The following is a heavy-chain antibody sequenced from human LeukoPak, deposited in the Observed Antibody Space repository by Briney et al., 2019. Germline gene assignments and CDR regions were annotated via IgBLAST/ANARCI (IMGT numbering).Heavy chain of an antibody. Sequence: PSHTLSLTCALHGRSFNGYYWSWIRQPPGKGLEWIGEINDSRITKYNPSLKSRVTISVDPSKNQFSLKLSSVTAAGTAVYYCARGPPMDYDILVGYYRFEYWGPGTLVTVSS. D-gene: IGHD3-9*01. CDR3: ARGPPMDYDILVGYYRFEY. V-gene: IGHV4-34*01. CDR1: GRSFNGYY. J-gene: IGHJ4*02. CDR2: INDSRIT.